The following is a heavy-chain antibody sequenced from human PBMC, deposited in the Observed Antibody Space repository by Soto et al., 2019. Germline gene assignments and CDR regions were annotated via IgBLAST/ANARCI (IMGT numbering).Heavy chain of an antibody. D-gene: IGHD6-13*01. V-gene: IGHV4-31*03. Sequence: TLSLTCTVPGSSISSGGYYWIWIRQHPGKGLEWIGYIYYSGSTYYNPSLKSRVTISVDTSKNQFSLKLSSVTAADTAVYYWPRDRQYSRLFYGMDVWGQGTTVX. CDR1: GSSISSGGYY. CDR3: PRDRQYSRLFYGMDV. J-gene: IGHJ6*02. CDR2: IYYSGST.